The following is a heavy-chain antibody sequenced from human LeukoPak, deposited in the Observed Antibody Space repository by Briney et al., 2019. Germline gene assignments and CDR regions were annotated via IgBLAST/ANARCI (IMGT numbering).Heavy chain of an antibody. CDR1: GGSISSDY. CDR3: ARGGVGATTSRRRYYFDY. D-gene: IGHD1-26*01. V-gene: IGHV4-59*08. Sequence: PSETLSLTCTVSGGSISSDYWSWIRQPPGKGLEWMGCIYYSGATNYNPSLKSRVTISVDTSKNQFSLKLTSVTAADTAVYYCARGGVGATTSRRRYYFDYWGQGTLVTVSS. CDR2: IYYSGAT. J-gene: IGHJ4*02.